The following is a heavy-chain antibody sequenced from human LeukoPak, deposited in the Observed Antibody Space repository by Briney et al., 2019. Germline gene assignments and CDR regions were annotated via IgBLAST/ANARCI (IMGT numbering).Heavy chain of an antibody. D-gene: IGHD3-10*01. Sequence: SETLSLTCAVYGGSFSGYYWSWIRQPPGKGLEWIGEINHSGSTNYNPSLKSRVTISVDTSKNQFSLKLSSVTAADTAVYYCARGPAITMVRGPLYYYYYGMDVWGQGTTVTVSS. J-gene: IGHJ6*02. CDR1: GGSFSGYY. V-gene: IGHV4-34*01. CDR3: ARGPAITMVRGPLYYYYYGMDV. CDR2: INHSGST.